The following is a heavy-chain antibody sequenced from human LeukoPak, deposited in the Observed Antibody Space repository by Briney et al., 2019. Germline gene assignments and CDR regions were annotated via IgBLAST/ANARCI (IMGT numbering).Heavy chain of an antibody. D-gene: IGHD2-8*01. J-gene: IGHJ4*02. Sequence: QTGRSLRLSCAASGFTFSRYNMNWVRQAPGKGLEWVSYISSSGSTINYADSVKGRFTISRDNAKNSLYLQMNSLTAQDTAVYYCARDLGNGDYFDYWGQGTLVTVSS. CDR3: ARDLGNGDYFDY. V-gene: IGHV3-48*01. CDR1: GFTFSRYN. CDR2: ISSSGSTI.